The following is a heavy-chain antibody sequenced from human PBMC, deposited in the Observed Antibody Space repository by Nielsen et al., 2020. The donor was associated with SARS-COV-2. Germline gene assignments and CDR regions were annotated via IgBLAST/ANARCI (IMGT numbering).Heavy chain of an antibody. D-gene: IGHD5-12*01. CDR2: ISSGGTTI. CDR1: GFTFSTYE. Sequence: GESLKISCAASGFTFSTYEMNWVRQAPGKGLEWVSYISSGGTTIYYADSVKGRFTISRDNAKNSLYLQMNSLRAEDTALYYCAKFGGYDSYYYGMDVWGQGTTVTISS. CDR3: AKFGGYDSYYYGMDV. J-gene: IGHJ6*02. V-gene: IGHV3-48*03.